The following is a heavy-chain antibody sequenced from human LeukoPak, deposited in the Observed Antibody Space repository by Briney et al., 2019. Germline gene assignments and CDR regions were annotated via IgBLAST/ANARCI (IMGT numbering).Heavy chain of an antibody. V-gene: IGHV4-34*01. D-gene: IGHD3-3*01. CDR2: INHSGST. CDR3: ARGRITIFGVVSPTFDY. CDR1: GGSISSYY. J-gene: IGHJ4*02. Sequence: SETLSLTCTVSGGSISSYYWSWIRQPPGKGLEWIGEINHSGSTNYNPSLKSRVTISVDTSKNQFSLKLSSVTAADTAVYYCARGRITIFGVVSPTFDYWGQGTLVTVSS.